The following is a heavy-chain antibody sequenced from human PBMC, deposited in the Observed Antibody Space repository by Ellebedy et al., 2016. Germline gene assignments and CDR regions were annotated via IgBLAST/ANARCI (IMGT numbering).Heavy chain of an antibody. CDR3: AKGTMDYFYH. CDR2: ISWDSAVI. CDR1: GFTFNDYA. J-gene: IGHJ4*02. V-gene: IGHV3-9*01. Sequence: SLKISXAGSGFTFNDYALHWVRQAPGKGPEWVSGISWDSAVIGYGGSVKGRFTISKDSAKNYLYLQMNSLRPEDTAFYYCAKGTMDYFYHWGQGTLVTVSS. D-gene: IGHD4/OR15-4a*01.